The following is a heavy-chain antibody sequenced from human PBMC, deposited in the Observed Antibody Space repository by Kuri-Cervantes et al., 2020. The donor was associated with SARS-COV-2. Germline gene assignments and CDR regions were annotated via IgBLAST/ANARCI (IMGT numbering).Heavy chain of an antibody. V-gene: IGHV3-23*01. CDR2: ISGSGGST. J-gene: IGHJ3*02. CDR1: GFTFSSYA. D-gene: IGHD2-2*01. Sequence: GESLKISCAASGFTFSSYAMSWVRQAPGKGLEWVSAISGSGGSTYYADSVKGRFTISRDNSKNTLYLQMKSLRAEDTAVYYCSKDEEEVVFDIWGQGTMVTVSS. CDR3: SKDEEEVVFDI.